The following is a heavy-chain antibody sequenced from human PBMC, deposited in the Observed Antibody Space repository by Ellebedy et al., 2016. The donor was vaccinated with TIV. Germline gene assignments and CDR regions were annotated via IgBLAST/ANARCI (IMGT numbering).Heavy chain of an antibody. CDR2: ITHSGST. CDR3: ARGQGRRKATDY. J-gene: IGHJ4*02. CDR1: GGSFSGYY. V-gene: IGHV4-34*01. D-gene: IGHD5-12*01. Sequence: SETLSLXXAVYGGSFSGYYWTWIRQPSGKGLEWIGEITHSGSTNYSPSLKSRVIISVDTSKNQFSLKLRSVTAADTAVYYCARGQGRRKATDYWGQGTLVTVSS.